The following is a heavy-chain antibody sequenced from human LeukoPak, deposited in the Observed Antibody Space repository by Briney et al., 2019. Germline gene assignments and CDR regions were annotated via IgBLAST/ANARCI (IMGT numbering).Heavy chain of an antibody. CDR2: INPNSGGT. J-gene: IGHJ4*02. Sequence: ASVKVSCKASGYTFTGYYMHWVRQAPGQGLEWMGWINPNSGGTNYAQKLQGRVTMTTDTSTSTAYMELRSLRSDDTAVYYCARSYYYDSSGYYPVDYWGQGTLVTVSS. CDR3: ARSYYYDSSGYYPVDY. D-gene: IGHD3-22*01. CDR1: GYTFTGYY. V-gene: IGHV1-2*02.